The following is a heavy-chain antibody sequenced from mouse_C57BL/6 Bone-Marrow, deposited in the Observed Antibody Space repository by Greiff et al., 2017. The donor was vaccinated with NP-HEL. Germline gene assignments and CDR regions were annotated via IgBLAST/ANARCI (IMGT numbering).Heavy chain of an antibody. D-gene: IGHD2-5*01. J-gene: IGHJ3*01. V-gene: IGHV5-6*02. Sequence: EVMLVESGGDLVKPGGSLKLSCAASGFTFSSYGMSWVRQTPDKRLEWVATISSGGSYTYSPDSVKGRFTISRDNAKNTLYLQMSSLKSEDTAMYYCARRSNYGAWFAYWGQGTLVTVSA. CDR2: ISSGGSYT. CDR3: ARRSNYGAWFAY. CDR1: GFTFSSYG.